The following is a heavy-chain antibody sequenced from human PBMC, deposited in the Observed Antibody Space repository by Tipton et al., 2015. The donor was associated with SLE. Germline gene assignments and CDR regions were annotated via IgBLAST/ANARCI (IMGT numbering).Heavy chain of an antibody. J-gene: IGHJ3*02. V-gene: IGHV4-31*03. D-gene: IGHD6-13*01. Sequence: TLSLTCTVSGGSISSSSYYWSWLRQHPGKGLEWIGYIYYSGSAYYNPSLKSRVTISVDTSKNQFSLKLSSVTAADTAVYYCARDVAAAGPPSPSAFDIWGQGTMVTVSS. CDR3: ARDVAAAGPPSPSAFDI. CDR1: GGSISSSSYY. CDR2: IYYSGSA.